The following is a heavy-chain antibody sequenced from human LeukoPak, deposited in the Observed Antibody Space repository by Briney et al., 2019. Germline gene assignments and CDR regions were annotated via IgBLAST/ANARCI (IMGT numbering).Heavy chain of an antibody. Sequence: PGGTLRLSCAGSGFPFSIYGMNWVRQAPGKGLEWVSGISPGGGPTYYADSVKGRFTISRDDSKNTLYLQMNSLRAEDTAVYYCAKDRNYYDSSGYYYHYWGQGTLVTVSS. D-gene: IGHD3-22*01. CDR1: GFPFSIYG. V-gene: IGHV3-23*01. CDR3: AKDRNYYDSSGYYYHY. CDR2: ISPGGGPT. J-gene: IGHJ4*02.